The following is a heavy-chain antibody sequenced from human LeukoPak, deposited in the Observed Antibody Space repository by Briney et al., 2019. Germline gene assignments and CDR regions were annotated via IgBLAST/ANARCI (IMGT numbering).Heavy chain of an antibody. V-gene: IGHV3-43*02. CDR2: ISGDGGST. CDR3: AKDLYGGNSGGSFDY. J-gene: IGHJ4*02. CDR1: GFTFDDYA. Sequence: GGSLRLSCAASGFTFDDYAMHWVRQAPGKGLEWVSLISGDGGSTYYADSVKGRFTISRDNSKNSLYLQMNSLRTEDTALYYCAKDLYGGNSGGSFDYWGQGTLVTVSS. D-gene: IGHD4-23*01.